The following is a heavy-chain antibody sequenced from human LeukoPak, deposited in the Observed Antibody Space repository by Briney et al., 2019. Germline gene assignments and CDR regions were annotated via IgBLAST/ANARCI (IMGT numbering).Heavy chain of an antibody. V-gene: IGHV3-11*01. D-gene: IGHD6-13*01. J-gene: IGHJ6*03. CDR3: ARGKRYSSSWDYYYYYYMDL. Sequence: GGSLRLSCAASGFTFSDYYMSWIRQAPGKGLEWVSYISSSGGTIYYADSVKGRFTISRDNAKNSLYLQMNSLRAEDTALYYCARGKRYSSSWDYYYYYYMDLWGKGTTVTVSS. CDR1: GFTFSDYY. CDR2: ISSSGGTI.